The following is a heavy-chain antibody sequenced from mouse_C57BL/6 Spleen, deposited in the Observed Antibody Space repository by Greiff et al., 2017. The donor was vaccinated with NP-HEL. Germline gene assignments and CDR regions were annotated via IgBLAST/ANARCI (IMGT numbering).Heavy chain of an antibody. V-gene: IGHV1-82*01. CDR1: GYAFSSSW. Sequence: VQLQQSGPELVKPGASVEISCKASGYAFSSSWMNWVKQRPGKGLEWIGRIYPGDGDTNYNGKFKGKATLTADKSSSTAYMQLSSLTSEDSAVYFCARPFYYYGSSPDWYFDVWGTGTTVTVSS. CDR3: ARPFYYYGSSPDWYFDV. D-gene: IGHD1-1*01. J-gene: IGHJ1*03. CDR2: IYPGDGDT.